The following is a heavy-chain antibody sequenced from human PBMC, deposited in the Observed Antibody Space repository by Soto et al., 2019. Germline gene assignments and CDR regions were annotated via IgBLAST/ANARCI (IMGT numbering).Heavy chain of an antibody. CDR1: GGSISSCDYY. V-gene: IGHV4-30-4*01. Sequence: PSETLSLTCTVSGGSISSCDYYWSWIRQPPGKGLEWIGYIYYSGSTYYNPSLKSRVTISVDTSKNQFSLKLSSVTAADTAVYYCARDQVDTGNWFDPWGQGTLVTVSS. D-gene: IGHD5-18*01. J-gene: IGHJ5*02. CDR2: IYYSGST. CDR3: ARDQVDTGNWFDP.